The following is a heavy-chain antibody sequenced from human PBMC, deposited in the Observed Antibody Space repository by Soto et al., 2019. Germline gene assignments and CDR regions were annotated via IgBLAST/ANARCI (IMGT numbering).Heavy chain of an antibody. CDR2: IYHSGST. J-gene: IGHJ4*02. CDR1: GGSISSSNW. V-gene: IGHV4-4*02. CDR3: ARDRDYYDSSGYFDY. Sequence: SETLSLTCAVSGGSISSSNWWSWVRQPPGKGLEWIGEIYHSGSTNYNPSLKSRVTISVDKSKNQFSLKLSSVIAADTAVYYCARDRDYYDSSGYFDYWGQGTPVTVSS. D-gene: IGHD3-22*01.